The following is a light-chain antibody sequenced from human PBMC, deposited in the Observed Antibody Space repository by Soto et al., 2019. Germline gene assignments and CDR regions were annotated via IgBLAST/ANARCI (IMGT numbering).Light chain of an antibody. CDR3: TSYAGDNNYL. J-gene: IGLJ1*01. Sequence: QSALTQPASVSGSPGQSITISCTGTSSDVGSYNLVSWYQQHPGKAPKLMIYEGSKRPSGVSNRFSGSKSGNTASLTVSGLQADDEADYYCTSYAGDNNYLFGTGTKLTVL. V-gene: IGLV2-23*01. CDR1: SSDVGSYNL. CDR2: EGS.